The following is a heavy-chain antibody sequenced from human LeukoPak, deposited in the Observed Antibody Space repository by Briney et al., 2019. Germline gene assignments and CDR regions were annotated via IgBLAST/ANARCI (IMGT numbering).Heavy chain of an antibody. J-gene: IGHJ4*02. D-gene: IGHD3-10*01. CDR2: IYSGGST. Sequence: GSLRLSCAASGFTVSSIYMTWVRQAPGTGLEWVSIIYSGGSTYYADSVKGRFIISRDNSKNTVYLQMNSLRAEDTAVYYCARDVHDGSGSYYKVGFDYWGQGTLVTVSS. V-gene: IGHV3-66*01. CDR3: ARDVHDGSGSYYKVGFDY. CDR1: GFTVSSIY.